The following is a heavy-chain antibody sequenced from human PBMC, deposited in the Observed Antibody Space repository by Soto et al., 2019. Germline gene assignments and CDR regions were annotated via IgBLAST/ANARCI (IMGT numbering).Heavy chain of an antibody. D-gene: IGHD2-2*02. CDR2: INHSGST. CDR1: GGSFSGYY. Sequence: SETLSLTCAVYGGSFSGYYWSWIRQPPGKGLEWIGEINHSGSTNYNPSLKSRVTISVDTSKNQFSLKLSSVTAADTAVYYCARVTRTYCSSTSCYSRLGYYYYMDAWGKGTTVTVSS. V-gene: IGHV4-34*01. J-gene: IGHJ6*03. CDR3: ARVTRTYCSSTSCYSRLGYYYYMDA.